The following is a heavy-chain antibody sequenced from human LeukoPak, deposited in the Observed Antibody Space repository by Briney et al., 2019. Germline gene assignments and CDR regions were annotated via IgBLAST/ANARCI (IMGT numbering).Heavy chain of an antibody. D-gene: IGHD3-10*01. CDR1: GFTFSSYG. CDR3: AKGYYASGSYGWFDT. CDR2: ISGSGGRT. J-gene: IGHJ5*02. Sequence: GGSLRLSCAASGFTFSSYGMNWVRQAPGKGLEWVSTISGSGGRTFYGDSVKGRFSISRDISKNTLYLQMNSLRAEDTAVYYCAKGYYASGSYGWFDTWGQGTLVTVSS. V-gene: IGHV3-23*01.